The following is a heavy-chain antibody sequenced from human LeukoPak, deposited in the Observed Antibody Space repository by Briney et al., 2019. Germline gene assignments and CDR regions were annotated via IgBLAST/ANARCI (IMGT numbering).Heavy chain of an antibody. Sequence: SETLSLTCSVSGGSISGDIYYWGWIRQPPGKGLEWIGSIHYSGSTYYSPSLKSRVTISVDTSKNQFSLRLSSVTAADTALYYCARSRSGTRWIISIDYWGQGTLVTVSS. V-gene: IGHV4-39*01. D-gene: IGHD3-10*01. CDR2: IHYSGST. J-gene: IGHJ4*02. CDR3: ARSRSGTRWIISIDY. CDR1: GGSISGDIYY.